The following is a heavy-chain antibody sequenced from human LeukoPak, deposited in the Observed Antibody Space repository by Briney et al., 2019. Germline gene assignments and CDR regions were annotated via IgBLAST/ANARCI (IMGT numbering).Heavy chain of an antibody. CDR2: ISSSSSYI. CDR1: GFTFSSYS. J-gene: IGHJ3*02. Sequence: SGGSLRLSCAASGFTFSSYSMNWVRQAPGKGLEWVASISSSSSYIYYADSVKGRFTISRDNAKNSLYLQMNSLRAEDTAVYYCATAPGRATLDAFDIWGQGTMVTVSS. V-gene: IGHV3-21*01. CDR3: ATAPGRATLDAFDI.